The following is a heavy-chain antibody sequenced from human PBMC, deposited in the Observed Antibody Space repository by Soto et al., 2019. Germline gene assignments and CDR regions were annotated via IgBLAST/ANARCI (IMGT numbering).Heavy chain of an antibody. V-gene: IGHV5-51*01. D-gene: IGHD3-22*01. CDR1: RYSFTSYW. J-gene: IGHJ3*02. CDR3: ARRGSRPYYYDSTGLGAAFDI. CDR2: IYPGDSDT. Sequence: PRETLKISCKCSRYSFTSYWIGWVGQMPGKGLEWMGIIYPGDSDTRYSPSFQGLVTSSAEKCISTAYLQSSSLKASDTAMYYCARRGSRPYYYDSTGLGAAFDIWGQGTMVTVSS.